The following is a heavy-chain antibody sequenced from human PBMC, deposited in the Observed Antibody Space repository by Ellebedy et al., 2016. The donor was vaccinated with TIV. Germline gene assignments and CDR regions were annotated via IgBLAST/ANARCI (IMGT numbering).Heavy chain of an antibody. CDR1: GFTFRNFA. CDR2: ISSSGVST. CDR3: AKLDSSGYYYGRFDY. D-gene: IGHD3-22*01. J-gene: IGHJ4*02. Sequence: GGSLRLSCAASGFTFRNFAMTWVRQAPGKGLEWVSSISSSGVSTDYADSVRVRVTISRDNSKNTLYLQMNSRRADYSAVYYCAKLDSSGYYYGRFDYWGQGTLVTVSS. V-gene: IGHV3-23*01.